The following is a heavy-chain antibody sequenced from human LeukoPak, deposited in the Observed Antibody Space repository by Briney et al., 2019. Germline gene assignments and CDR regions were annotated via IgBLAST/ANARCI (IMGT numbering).Heavy chain of an antibody. D-gene: IGHD6-6*01. J-gene: IGHJ6*03. CDR3: AIRIAARPKIYFYYMDV. CDR2: INTNTGNP. V-gene: IGHV7-4-1*02. Sequence: ASVKVSCKASGYTFTSYAMNWVRQAPGQGLEWMGWINTNTGNPTYAQGFTGRFVFSLDTSVSTAYLQISSLKAEDTAVYYCAIRIAARPKIYFYYMDVWGKGTTVTVSS. CDR1: GYTFTSYA.